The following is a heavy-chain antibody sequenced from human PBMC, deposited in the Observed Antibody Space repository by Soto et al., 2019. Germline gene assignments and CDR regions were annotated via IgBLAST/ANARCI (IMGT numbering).Heavy chain of an antibody. D-gene: IGHD6-6*01. V-gene: IGHV4-39*01. CDR3: ARRYSSSSRYYFDY. Sequence: SETLSLTCTVSGGSISSSSYYWGWIRQPPGKGLEWIGSIYYSGSTYYNPSLKSRVTISVDTSKNQFSLKLSSVTAADTAVYYCARRYSSSSRYYFDYWGQGTLVTVSS. CDR1: GGSISSSSYY. CDR2: IYYSGST. J-gene: IGHJ4*02.